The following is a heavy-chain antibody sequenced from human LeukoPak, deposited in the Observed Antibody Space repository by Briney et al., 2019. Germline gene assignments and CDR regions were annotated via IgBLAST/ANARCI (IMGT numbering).Heavy chain of an antibody. Sequence: SETLSLTCTVSGGSISSDSWSWIRQPPGKGLEWIGYIHYSGGTNYNPSLKSRVTISIDTSKNQFSLKLSSVTAADTAVYYCATYYYGSGPFDYWGQGTLVTVSS. D-gene: IGHD3-10*01. CDR1: GGSISSDS. CDR2: IHYSGGT. V-gene: IGHV4-59*01. J-gene: IGHJ4*02. CDR3: ATYYYGSGPFDY.